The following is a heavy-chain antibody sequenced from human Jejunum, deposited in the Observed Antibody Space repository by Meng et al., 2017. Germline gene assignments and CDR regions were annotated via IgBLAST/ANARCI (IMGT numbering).Heavy chain of an antibody. CDR2: ISSSGGST. Sequence: VQLVESGGGWVQPGGSLSLSCAASGFTFSSYAMSWVRQAPGKGLEWVSSISSSGGSTNYADSVKGRFTISRDSSKNTLYLQMNSLRAEDTAVYYCAKGGIAVVPTDYWGQGTLVTVSS. CDR3: AKGGIAVVPTDY. CDR1: GFTFSSYA. V-gene: IGHV3-23*04. D-gene: IGHD6-19*01. J-gene: IGHJ4*02.